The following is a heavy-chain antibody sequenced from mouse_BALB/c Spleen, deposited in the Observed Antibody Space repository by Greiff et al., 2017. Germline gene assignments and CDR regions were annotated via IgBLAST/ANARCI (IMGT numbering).Heavy chain of an antibody. Sequence: QVQLQQPGAELVKPGASVKLSCKASGYTFTRYYMYWVKQRPGQGLEWIGGINPSNGGTNFNEKFKSKATLTVDKSSSTAYMQLSSLTSEDSAVYYSTIRRSGDPFAYWGQGTLVTVSA. V-gene: IGHV1S16*01. D-gene: IGHD1-3*01. CDR2: INPSNGGT. CDR3: TIRRSGDPFAY. J-gene: IGHJ3*01. CDR1: GYTFTRYY.